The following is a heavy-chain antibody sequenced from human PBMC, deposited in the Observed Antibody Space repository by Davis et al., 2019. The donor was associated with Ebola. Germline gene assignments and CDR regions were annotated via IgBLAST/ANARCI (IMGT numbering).Heavy chain of an antibody. CDR2: ISSSSTI. V-gene: IGHV3-48*02. J-gene: IGHJ4*02. CDR3: AKDSSSTTWYLFDY. CDR1: GFTFSSYS. D-gene: IGHD6-13*01. Sequence: GGSLRLSCAASGFTFSSYSINWVRQAPGKGLEWVSSISSSSTIYYADSMKGRFTVSRDNAKNSLYLQMYSLRDEDTAVYYCAKDSSSTTWYLFDYWGQGTLVTVSS.